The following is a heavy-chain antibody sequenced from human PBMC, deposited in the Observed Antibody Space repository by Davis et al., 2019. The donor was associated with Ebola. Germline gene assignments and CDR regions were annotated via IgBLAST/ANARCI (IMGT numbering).Heavy chain of an antibody. V-gene: IGHV3-73*01. CDR3: TRSGGDPDY. D-gene: IGHD2-21*02. CDR2: IRSKANSYAT. J-gene: IGHJ4*02. CDR1: GFTFDDYA. Sequence: PGGSLRLSCAASGFTFDDYAMHWVRQAPGKGLEWVGRIRSKANSYATAYAASVKGRFTISRDDSKNTAYLQMNSLKTEDTAVYYCTRSGGDPDYWGQGTLVTVSS.